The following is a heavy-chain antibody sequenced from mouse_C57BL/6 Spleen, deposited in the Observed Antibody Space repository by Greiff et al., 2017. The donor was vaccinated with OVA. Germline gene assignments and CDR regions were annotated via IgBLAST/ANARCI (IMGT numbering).Heavy chain of an antibody. CDR2: INPNYGTT. D-gene: IGHD1-1*01. CDR3: ARLGITTVVATPYFDN. CDR1: GYSFTDYN. J-gene: IGHJ2*01. V-gene: IGHV1-39*01. Sequence: VQLQQSGPELVKPGASVKISCKASGYSFTDYNMNWVKQSNGKSLEWIGVINPNYGTTSYNQKFKGKATLTVDQSSSTAYMQRNSLTSEDSAVYYCARLGITTVVATPYFDNWGQGTTRTVSS.